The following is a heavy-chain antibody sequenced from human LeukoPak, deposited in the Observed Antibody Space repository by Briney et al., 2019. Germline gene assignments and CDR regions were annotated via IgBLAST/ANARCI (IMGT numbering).Heavy chain of an antibody. CDR2: IYYSGST. Sequence: SETLSLTCTVSGGSISSYYWSWIRQPPGKGLEWIGYIYYSGSTNYNPSLKSRVTISVDTSKNQFSLKLSSVTAADTAVYYCARQGIAVAGNAVFDYWGQGTPVTVSS. V-gene: IGHV4-59*08. CDR1: GGSISSYY. J-gene: IGHJ4*02. D-gene: IGHD6-19*01. CDR3: ARQGIAVAGNAVFDY.